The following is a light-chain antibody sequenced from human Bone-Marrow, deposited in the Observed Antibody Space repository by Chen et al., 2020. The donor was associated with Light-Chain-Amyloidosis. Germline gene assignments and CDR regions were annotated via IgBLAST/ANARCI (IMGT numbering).Light chain of an antibody. CDR1: NIGSTS. V-gene: IGLV3-21*02. CDR2: DDS. Sequence: SYVPTHPSSVSVVPGQAATIACGGHNIGSTSVHWYQQTPGQAPLLVVYDDSDRPSGIPERLSGSNSGNTATLTISRVEAGDEADYYCQVWDRSSDRPVFGGGTKLTVL. J-gene: IGLJ3*02. CDR3: QVWDRSSDRPV.